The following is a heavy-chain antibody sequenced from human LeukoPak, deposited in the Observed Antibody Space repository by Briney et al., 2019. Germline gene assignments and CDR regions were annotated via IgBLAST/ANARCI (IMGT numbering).Heavy chain of an antibody. J-gene: IGHJ4*02. V-gene: IGHV6-1*01. Sequence: SQTLSLTCAISGDSVSSNSAAWNWIRQSPSIGLEWLGRTYYRSKWYNDYAVSVKSRITINPDTSKNQFSLQLNSVTPEDTAVYYCAREDPGQVVVAASYFDYWGQGTLVTVSS. CDR1: GDSVSSNSAA. D-gene: IGHD2-15*01. CDR2: TYYRSKWYN. CDR3: AREDPGQVVVAASYFDY.